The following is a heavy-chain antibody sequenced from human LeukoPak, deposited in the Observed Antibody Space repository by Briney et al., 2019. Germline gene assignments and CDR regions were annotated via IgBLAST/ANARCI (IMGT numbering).Heavy chain of an antibody. CDR3: AGISGWYGSVIDY. CDR2: ISTSSSNI. J-gene: IGHJ4*02. D-gene: IGHD6-19*01. Sequence: GGSLRLYCAASGFTFSGYYMNWVRQAAGKGLEWVSYISTSSSNIYYADSVKGRFIIYRDNAKNSLYLQMNSLRAEDTAVYYCAGISGWYGSVIDYWGQGTLVTVSS. V-gene: IGHV3-48*01. CDR1: GFTFSGYY.